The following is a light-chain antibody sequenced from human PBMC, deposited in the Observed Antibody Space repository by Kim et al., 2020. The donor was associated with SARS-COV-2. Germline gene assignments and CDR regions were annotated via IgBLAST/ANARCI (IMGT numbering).Light chain of an antibody. CDR1: NLGSNT. CDR2: HDD. J-gene: IGLJ1*01. Sequence: APGKTAMITGGGDNLGSNTVHWYQQKPGQAPVLVISHDDDRPSGTPERFSGSHSGNTATLTVSRVEAGDEADYYCQVWDGRIDKYVFGTGTKVTVL. CDR3: QVWDGRIDKYV. V-gene: IGLV3-21*04.